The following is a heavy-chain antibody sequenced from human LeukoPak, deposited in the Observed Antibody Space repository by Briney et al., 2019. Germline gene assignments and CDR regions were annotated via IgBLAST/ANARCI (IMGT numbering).Heavy chain of an antibody. CDR2: IKQDGSEK. J-gene: IGHJ4*02. V-gene: IGHV3-7*01. CDR3: ARVQGSSGPGIFEY. Sequence: GGSLRLSCAASGFTFSNYWMSWVRQAPGKGLEWVANIKQDGSEKFYVDSVRGRLTISRDNAKNSLYLQMNSLRVEDTAVYYCARVQGSSGPGIFEYWGQGTLVTVSS. CDR1: GFTFSNYW. D-gene: IGHD6-19*01.